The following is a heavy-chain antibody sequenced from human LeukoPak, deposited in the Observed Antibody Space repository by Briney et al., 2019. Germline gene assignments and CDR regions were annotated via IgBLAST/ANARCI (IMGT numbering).Heavy chain of an antibody. CDR2: INHSGST. Sequence: PSETLSLTCAVYGGSFSGYYWSWIRQPPGKGLEWIGEINHSGSTNYNPSLKSRVTISVDTSKNQFSLKLSSVTAADTAVYYCAGVPGSSWTFDYWGQGTLVTVSS. CDR3: AGVPGSSWTFDY. V-gene: IGHV4-34*01. D-gene: IGHD6-13*01. J-gene: IGHJ4*02. CDR1: GGSFSGYY.